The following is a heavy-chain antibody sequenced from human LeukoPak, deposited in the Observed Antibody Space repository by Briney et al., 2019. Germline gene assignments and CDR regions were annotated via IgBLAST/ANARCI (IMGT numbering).Heavy chain of an antibody. V-gene: IGHV3-21*01. D-gene: IGHD3-22*01. Sequence: GGSLRLACAASGFTFSSYSMNWVRQAPGKGLEWVSSISSSSSYIYYADSVKGRFTISRDNAKNSLYLQMNSLRAEDTAVYYCARVSYYDSSGLGAFDIWGQGTMVTVSS. CDR3: ARVSYYDSSGLGAFDI. CDR1: GFTFSSYS. J-gene: IGHJ3*02. CDR2: ISSSSSYI.